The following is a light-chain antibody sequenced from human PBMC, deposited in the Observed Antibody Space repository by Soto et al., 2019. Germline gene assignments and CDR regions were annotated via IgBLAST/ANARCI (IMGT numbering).Light chain of an antibody. CDR3: QQYGSSPRT. J-gene: IGKJ1*01. Sequence: EIVVTQSPGTLSLSPGERATLSCRASQSVSSSYLAWYQQKPGQAPRLLIYDASSRATGIPDRFSGSGSGTDFTLTISRLEPEDFAVYYCQQYGSSPRTFGQGTNVDIK. V-gene: IGKV3-20*01. CDR2: DAS. CDR1: QSVSSSY.